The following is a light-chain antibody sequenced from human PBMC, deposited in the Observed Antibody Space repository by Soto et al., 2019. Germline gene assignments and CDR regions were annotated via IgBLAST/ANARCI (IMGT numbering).Light chain of an antibody. V-gene: IGKV3-20*01. CDR1: QSVSNF. Sequence: EIVLTQSPPTLSLSPGERATVCWRASQSVSNFLAWYQQKPGQAPRLLIYDASNRATGIPARFSGSGSGTDFTLTINRLEPEDFAVYYCQQYGSSPPWTFGQGTKVDIK. CDR3: QQYGSSPPWT. J-gene: IGKJ1*01. CDR2: DAS.